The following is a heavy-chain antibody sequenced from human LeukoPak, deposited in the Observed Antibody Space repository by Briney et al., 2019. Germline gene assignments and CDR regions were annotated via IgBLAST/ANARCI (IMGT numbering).Heavy chain of an antibody. V-gene: IGHV1-18*01. Sequence: GASVKVSCKASGYTFTSYGISWVRQAPGQGLEWMGWISAYNGNTNYAQKLQGRVTMTTDTSTSTAYMELRSLRSDDTAVYYCARDEYSSSWLDNNWFDPWGQGTLVTVSS. CDR3: ARDEYSSSWLDNNWFDP. CDR2: ISAYNGNT. J-gene: IGHJ5*02. D-gene: IGHD6-13*01. CDR1: GYTFTSYG.